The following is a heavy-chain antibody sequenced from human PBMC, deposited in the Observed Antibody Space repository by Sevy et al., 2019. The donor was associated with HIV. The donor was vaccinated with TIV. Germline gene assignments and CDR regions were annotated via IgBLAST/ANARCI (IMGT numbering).Heavy chain of an antibody. CDR3: VRAIAKDGSF. D-gene: IGHD6-13*01. CDR2: ITSNGGST. J-gene: IGHJ4*02. CDR1: GFTFSSSA. Sequence: GGSLRLSCAASGFTFSSSAMTWVRQAPGKGLEWVSAITSNGGSTFYADSVKGRFTISRDNGRNLVFLQMNSLRVDDTALYFCVRAIAKDGSFWGQGTLVTVSS. V-gene: IGHV3-23*01.